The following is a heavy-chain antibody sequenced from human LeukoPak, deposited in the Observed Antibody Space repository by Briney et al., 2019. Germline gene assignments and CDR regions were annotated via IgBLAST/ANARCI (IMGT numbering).Heavy chain of an antibody. Sequence: GGSLRLSCAASGFTFSSYAMSWVRQAPGKGLEWVSAISGGGGSTYYADSVKGRFTISRDNSKNTLYLQMNSLRAEDTAVYYCAARWGYSSGDYWGQGTLVTVSS. V-gene: IGHV3-23*01. J-gene: IGHJ4*02. D-gene: IGHD3-22*01. CDR3: AARWGYSSGDY. CDR1: GFTFSSYA. CDR2: ISGGGGST.